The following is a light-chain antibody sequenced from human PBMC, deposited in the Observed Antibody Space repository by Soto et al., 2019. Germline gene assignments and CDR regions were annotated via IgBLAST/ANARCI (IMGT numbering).Light chain of an antibody. CDR3: KQYNSYPLT. Sequence: DIQMTQSPSTLSASVGDRVTITCRASQSISSWLAWYQQKPGKAPNLLIYKASRLESGVPSRFSGSGSGTEFTLTISSLQSDDFATYYCKQYNSYPLTFGGGTKVEIK. J-gene: IGKJ4*01. CDR2: KAS. V-gene: IGKV1-5*03. CDR1: QSISSW.